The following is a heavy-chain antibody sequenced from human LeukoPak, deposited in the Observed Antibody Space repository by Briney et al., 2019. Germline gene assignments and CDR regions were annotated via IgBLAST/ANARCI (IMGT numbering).Heavy chain of an antibody. J-gene: IGHJ4*02. Sequence: GGSLRLSCAASGFTFRSHGMHWVRQAPGKGLEWVAFIWYDGGNKYCTDSVKGRFTISRDNSKNTLYLQMNSLRAEDTAVYYCAGDRATSYFDYWGQGALVTISS. V-gene: IGHV3-33*01. CDR2: IWYDGGNK. D-gene: IGHD1-26*01. CDR3: AGDRATSYFDY. CDR1: GFTFRSHG.